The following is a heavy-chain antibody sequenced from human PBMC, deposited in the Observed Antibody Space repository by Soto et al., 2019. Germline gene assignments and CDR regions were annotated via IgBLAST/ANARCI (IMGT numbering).Heavy chain of an antibody. CDR1: GGSFSGYY. CDR2: INHSGST. CDR3: ARGGVGYCRSTNCYPTVRYYYYYGMDV. Sequence: SETLSLTCAVYGGSFSGYYWSWIRQPPGKGLGWIGEINHSGSTNYNPCLKSRVTISVDTSKNQFSLKLSSATAAKTAVYYCARGGVGYCRSTNCYPTVRYYYYYGMDVWGQGTTVTVSS. J-gene: IGHJ6*02. D-gene: IGHD2-2*01. V-gene: IGHV4-34*01.